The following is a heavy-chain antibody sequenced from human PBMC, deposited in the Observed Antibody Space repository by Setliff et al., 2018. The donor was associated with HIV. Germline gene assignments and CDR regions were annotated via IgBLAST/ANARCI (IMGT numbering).Heavy chain of an antibody. CDR3: AKDLVYYDSSGDLDY. D-gene: IGHD3-22*01. V-gene: IGHV3-23*01. CDR1: GFSFRSYA. J-gene: IGHJ4*02. CDR2: ISGSGDIT. Sequence: PGGSLRLSCAASGFSFRSYAVSWVRQAPGKGLEWVSVISGSGDITYYRESVKGRFTISRDNSKNTLYLQMNSLRAEDTAVYYCAKDLVYYDSSGDLDYWGQGTLVTVSS.